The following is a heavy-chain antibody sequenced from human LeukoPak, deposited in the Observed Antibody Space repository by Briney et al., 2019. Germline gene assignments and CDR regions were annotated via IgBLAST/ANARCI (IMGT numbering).Heavy chain of an antibody. J-gene: IGHJ4*02. CDR1: GASFSGFY. Sequence: SETLSLTCAVSGASFSGFYWSWIRQLPGKGLEWIGQIDHSGGTIYTPSLKTRVSISLDTSKNQLSLKLISVSAADTAMYCRAMDTNGWYKLFDYWGQGTLVTVSS. V-gene: IGHV4-34*01. CDR3: AMDTNGWYKLFDY. D-gene: IGHD6-19*01. CDR2: IDHSGGT.